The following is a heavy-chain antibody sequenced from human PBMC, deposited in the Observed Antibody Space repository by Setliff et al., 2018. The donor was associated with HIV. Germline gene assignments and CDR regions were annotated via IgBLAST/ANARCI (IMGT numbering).Heavy chain of an antibody. J-gene: IGHJ1*01. Sequence: SETLSLTCTVSGGSIISSSYYWAWIRQPPGKGLEWIGRISSSGTTNYNPSLKSRVKMSIDTSKNQFSLKLSSVTAADTAVYFCARDPYCSGDGCFRYYQHWGRGTLVTVSS. V-gene: IGHV4-39*07. CDR3: ARDPYCSGDGCFRYYQH. CDR2: ISSSGTT. CDR1: GGSIISSSYY. D-gene: IGHD2-15*01.